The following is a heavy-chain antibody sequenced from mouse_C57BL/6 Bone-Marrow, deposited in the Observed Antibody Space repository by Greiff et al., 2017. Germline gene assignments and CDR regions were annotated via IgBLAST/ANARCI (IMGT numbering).Heavy chain of an antibody. Sequence: QVQLQQSGAELARPGASVKLSCKASGYTFTSYGISWVKQRTGQGLEWIGEIYPRSGNTYYNEKFKGKATLTADKSSRTAYMELRSRTSEDAAVYFCARRGAYEYGAWFAYWGQGTLVTVSA. D-gene: IGHD2-4*01. CDR3: ARRGAYEYGAWFAY. CDR2: IYPRSGNT. V-gene: IGHV1-81*01. J-gene: IGHJ3*01. CDR1: GYTFTSYG.